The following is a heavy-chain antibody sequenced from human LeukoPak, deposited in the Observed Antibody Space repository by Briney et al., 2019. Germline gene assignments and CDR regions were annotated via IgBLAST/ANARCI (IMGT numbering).Heavy chain of an antibody. CDR3: AREARYGDYEGDAFDI. J-gene: IGHJ3*02. D-gene: IGHD4-17*01. CDR1: GGSFSSYY. V-gene: IGHV4-34*01. CDR2: INHSGST. Sequence: TSETLSLTCAVFGGSFSSYYWSWVRQPPGKGMEWIGEINHSGSTNYNPSLKSRVTISVDTSKNQFSLKLSSVTAADTAVYYCAREARYGDYEGDAFDIWGQGTMVTVSS.